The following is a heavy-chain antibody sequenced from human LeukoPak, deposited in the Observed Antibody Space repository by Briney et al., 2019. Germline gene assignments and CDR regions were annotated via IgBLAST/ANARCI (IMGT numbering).Heavy chain of an antibody. CDR2: INQSGST. CDR1: GGSFSGYY. Sequence: SETLSLTCVVYGGSFSGYYWNWIRQPPGKGLEWIGEINQSGSTNYNPSLKSRVTISVDTSKNQFSLKLNSVTAADTAVYYCARGTSPYYDFWSGYYSGNWFDPWGQGTLVTVSS. V-gene: IGHV4-34*01. J-gene: IGHJ5*02. D-gene: IGHD3-3*01. CDR3: ARGTSPYYDFWSGYYSGNWFDP.